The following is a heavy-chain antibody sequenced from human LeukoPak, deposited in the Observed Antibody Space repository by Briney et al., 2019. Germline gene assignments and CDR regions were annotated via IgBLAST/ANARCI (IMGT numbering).Heavy chain of an antibody. D-gene: IGHD6-19*01. CDR3: AKGALKRKQWLPEYYYYMDV. CDR2: ISGSGGST. J-gene: IGHJ6*03. CDR1: GFTFSSYA. V-gene: IGHV3-23*01. Sequence: GGSLRLSCAASGFTFSSYAMSWVRQAPGKGLEWVSAISGSGGSTYYADSVKGRFTISRDNSKNTLYLQMNSLRAEDTAVYYCAKGALKRKQWLPEYYYYMDVWGKGTTVTVSS.